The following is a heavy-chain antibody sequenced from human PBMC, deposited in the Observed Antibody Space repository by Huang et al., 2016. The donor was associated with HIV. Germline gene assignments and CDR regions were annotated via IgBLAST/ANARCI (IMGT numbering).Heavy chain of an antibody. Sequence: QVLLVQSGAEVRKPGSPVKVSCTAFGGTFSSYAISWVRQAPGQGLEWRGGIIPIFGTANYTQKVQGRVTLTVNESTNTGYMELTRLTSEDTAVYYCARTADSYGFRQGYNWFDPWGQGTPVTVSS. D-gene: IGHD5-18*01. J-gene: IGHJ5*02. V-gene: IGHV1-69*13. CDR3: ARTADSYGFRQGYNWFDP. CDR1: GGTFSSYA. CDR2: IIPIFGTA.